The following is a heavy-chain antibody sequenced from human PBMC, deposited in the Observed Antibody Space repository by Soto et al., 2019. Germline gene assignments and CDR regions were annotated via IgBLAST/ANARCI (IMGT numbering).Heavy chain of an antibody. V-gene: IGHV3-21*01. CDR2: ISSSSSYI. D-gene: IGHD3-22*01. CDR1: GFTFSSYS. CDR3: ASAGASYYYDSSGYYNWFDP. J-gene: IGHJ5*02. Sequence: EVQLVESGGGLVKPGGSLRLSCAASGFTFSSYSMNWVRQAPGKGLEWVSSISSSSSYIYYAESVKGRFTISRDNAKNSLYLQMNSLRAEDTAVYYCASAGASYYYDSSGYYNWFDPWGQGTLVTVSS.